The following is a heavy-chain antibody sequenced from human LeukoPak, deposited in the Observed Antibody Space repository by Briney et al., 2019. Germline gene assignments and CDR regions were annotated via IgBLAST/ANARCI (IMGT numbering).Heavy chain of an antibody. J-gene: IGHJ4*02. CDR3: ARDSYYYCSGSYYLFDY. CDR1: GVTLSSYA. V-gene: IGHV1-69*06. D-gene: IGHD3-10*01. Sequence: SVKVSCKASGVTLSSYAISWVRQAPGQGLEWMGRIIPIFGTANYAQKFQGRVTITADKSTSTAYTELSSLRSVDRAVYYCARDSYYYCSGSYYLFDYWGQGTLVTVSS. CDR2: IIPIFGTA.